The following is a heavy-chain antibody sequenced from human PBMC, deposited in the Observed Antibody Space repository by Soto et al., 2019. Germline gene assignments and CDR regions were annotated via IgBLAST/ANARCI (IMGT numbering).Heavy chain of an antibody. CDR3: ARAPGVYGDFFDY. Sequence: GGSLRLSCAASGFTFSSYAMSWVRQAPGKGLEWVSSISGSGGSTYYADSVKGRFTISRDNSKNTLYLQMNSLRAEDTAVYYCARAPGVYGDFFDYWGQGSLLTVSS. CDR2: ISGSGGST. D-gene: IGHD4-17*01. V-gene: IGHV3-23*01. J-gene: IGHJ4*02. CDR1: GFTFSSYA.